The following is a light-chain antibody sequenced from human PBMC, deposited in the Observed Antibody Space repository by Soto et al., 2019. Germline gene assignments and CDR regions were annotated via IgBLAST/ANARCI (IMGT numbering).Light chain of an antibody. CDR2: QSS. V-gene: IGKV3-20*01. Sequence: EIVLKHSPGTLSLSPCERSALSASAGQSFSNVYLPCYQQKPGQAPRLLIYQSSIRAAGVPARFSGSGSGTDLTLTISRLEHEDFAVYYCRQYGRSLGFAFGGGTKVDIK. CDR3: RQYGRSLGFA. CDR1: QSFSNVY. J-gene: IGKJ4*01.